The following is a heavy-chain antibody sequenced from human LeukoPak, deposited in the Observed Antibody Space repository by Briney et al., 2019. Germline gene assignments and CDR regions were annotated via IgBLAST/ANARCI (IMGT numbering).Heavy chain of an antibody. V-gene: IGHV4-38-2*02. CDR1: GYSISSGYY. D-gene: IGHD6-19*01. J-gene: IGHJ4*02. CDR2: IYHSGST. CDR3: ARDGVGSGWYRGVDY. Sequence: RPSETLSLTCAVSGYSISSGYYGGWSRRPPGKGLEWIGSIYHSGSTYYNPSLKSRVTISVDTSKNQFSLKLSSVTAADTAVYYCARDGVGSGWYRGVDYWGQGTLVTVSS.